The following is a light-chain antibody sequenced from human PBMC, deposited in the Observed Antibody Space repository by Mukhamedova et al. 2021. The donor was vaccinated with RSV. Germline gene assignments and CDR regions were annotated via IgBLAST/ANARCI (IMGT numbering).Light chain of an antibody. V-gene: IGKV3-15*01. CDR1: SVTTN. CDR3: QQYNNWLYT. J-gene: IGKJ2*01. Sequence: SVTTNLAWYQQKPGQAPRLLIYGASTRATGVPARFSGSGSGREFTLTISSMQSEDFAIYYCQQYNNWLYTFGQGTKLEI. CDR2: GAS.